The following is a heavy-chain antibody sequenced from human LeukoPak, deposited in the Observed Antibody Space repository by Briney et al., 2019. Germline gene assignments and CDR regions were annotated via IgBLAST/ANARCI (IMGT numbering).Heavy chain of an antibody. Sequence: PGGSLRLSCVASGFTLSSYAMSWVRQGPGKGLEWVSAISVSGNTYHADSVKGRFTISRDSSKNTLYLQMNSLRAEDAAVYYCAKAPVTTCSGAYCYPFDYWGQGTLVTVSS. D-gene: IGHD2-15*01. J-gene: IGHJ4*02. CDR2: ISVSGNT. V-gene: IGHV3-23*01. CDR1: GFTLSSYA. CDR3: AKAPVTTCSGAYCYPFDY.